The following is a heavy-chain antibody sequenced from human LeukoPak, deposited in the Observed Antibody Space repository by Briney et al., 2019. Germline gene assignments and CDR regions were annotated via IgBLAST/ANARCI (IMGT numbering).Heavy chain of an antibody. CDR1: GGSISSGDYY. V-gene: IGHV4-30-4*08. D-gene: IGHD6-19*01. Sequence: SETLSLTCTVSGGSISSGDYYWSWIRQPPGKGLEWIGYIYYSGSTYYNPSLKSRVTISVDTSKNQFSLKLSSVTAADTAVYYCARHLQHPGRTAGYSSGWYDAFDIWGQGTMVTVSS. J-gene: IGHJ3*02. CDR2: IYYSGST. CDR3: ARHLQHPGRTAGYSSGWYDAFDI.